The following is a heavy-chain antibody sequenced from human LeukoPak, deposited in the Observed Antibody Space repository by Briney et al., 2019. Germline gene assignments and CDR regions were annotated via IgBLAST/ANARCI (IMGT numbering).Heavy chain of an antibody. V-gene: IGHV4-39*07. Sequence: SETLSPTCTVSGGSISSSSYYWGWIRQPPGTGLEWIGSIYHSGSTYYNPSLKSRVTISVDTSKNQFSLKLSSVTAADTAVYYCARGGYYDSSGYVDYWGQGTLVTVSS. D-gene: IGHD3-22*01. J-gene: IGHJ4*02. CDR1: GGSISSSSYY. CDR2: IYHSGST. CDR3: ARGGYYDSSGYVDY.